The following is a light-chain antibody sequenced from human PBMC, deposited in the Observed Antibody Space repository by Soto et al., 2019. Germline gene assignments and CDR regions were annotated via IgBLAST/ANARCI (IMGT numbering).Light chain of an antibody. CDR1: SSDVGGYKF. CDR2: EVS. CDR3: GSYTGSIYV. V-gene: IGLV2-14*01. Sequence: QSVLTQPASVSGSPGQSITISCTGTSSDVGGYKFVSWYQQHPGKAPKLMIYEVSNRPSGVSSRFSGSKSGNTASLTISGLQAEDEAYYYCGSYTGSIYVFGPGTKLTVL. J-gene: IGLJ1*01.